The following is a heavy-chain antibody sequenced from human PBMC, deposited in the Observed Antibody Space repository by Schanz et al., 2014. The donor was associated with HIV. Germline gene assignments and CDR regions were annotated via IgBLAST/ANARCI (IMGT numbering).Heavy chain of an antibody. CDR3: ARDGGEV. V-gene: IGHV3-7*01. J-gene: IGHJ6*02. CDR2: IKEDGSEK. CDR1: GFTFSRYW. D-gene: IGHD3-16*01. Sequence: VHLVESGGGLVKPGRSLRLSCAASGFTFSRYWMTWVRQAPGKGLEWVANIKEDGSEKYHADSVKGRFTISRDNAKNSLFLQMESLRAEDTAVYYCARDGGEVWGQGTTVTVSS.